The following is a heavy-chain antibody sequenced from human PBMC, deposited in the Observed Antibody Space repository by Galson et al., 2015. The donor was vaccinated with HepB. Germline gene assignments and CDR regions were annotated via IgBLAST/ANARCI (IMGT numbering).Heavy chain of an antibody. V-gene: IGHV1-18*01. CDR3: ARDLYYDFWSGYTPSLYYMDV. CDR2: ISAYNGNT. CDR1: GYTFTSYG. Sequence: SVKVSCKASGYTFTSYGISWVRQAPGQGLEWMGWISAYNGNTNYAQKLQGRVTMTTDTSTSTAYMELRSLRSDDTAVYYCARDLYYDFWSGYTPSLYYMDVWGKGTTVTVSS. D-gene: IGHD3-3*01. J-gene: IGHJ6*03.